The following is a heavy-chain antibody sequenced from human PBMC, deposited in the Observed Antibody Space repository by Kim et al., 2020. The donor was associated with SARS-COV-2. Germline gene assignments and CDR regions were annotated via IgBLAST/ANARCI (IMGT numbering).Heavy chain of an antibody. J-gene: IGHJ5*02. CDR2: IYYSGST. Sequence: SETLSLTCTVSGGSISSSSYYWGWIRQPPGKGLEWIGSIYYSGSTYYNPSLKSRVTISVDTSKNQFSLKLSSVTAADTAVYYCAREHLAAAGPWGQGTLVTVSS. V-gene: IGHV4-39*02. D-gene: IGHD6-13*01. CDR1: GGSISSSSYY. CDR3: AREHLAAAGP.